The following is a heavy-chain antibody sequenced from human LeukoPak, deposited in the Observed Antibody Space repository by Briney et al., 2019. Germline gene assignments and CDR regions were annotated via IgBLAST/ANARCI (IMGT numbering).Heavy chain of an antibody. CDR1: GFTFSNAW. V-gene: IGHV3-15*01. CDR2: IKSKTDGGTT. Sequence: GGSLRLSCAASGFTFSNAWISWVRQAPGKGLEWVGRIKSKTDGGTTDDAAPVKGRFTLSREDSKNTLYLQMNILKTEDTAVYYCTTSPPYCSGGSCFDYWGQGTLVTVSS. J-gene: IGHJ4*02. D-gene: IGHD2-15*01. CDR3: TTSPPYCSGGSCFDY.